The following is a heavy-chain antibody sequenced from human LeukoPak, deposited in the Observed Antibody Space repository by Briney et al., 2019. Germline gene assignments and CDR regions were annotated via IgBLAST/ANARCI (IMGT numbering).Heavy chain of an antibody. CDR3: AREDMATTPGAFDI. J-gene: IGHJ3*02. D-gene: IGHD5-24*01. V-gene: IGHV1-2*02. CDR2: INPNSGGT. CDR1: GYTFTGYY. Sequence: GASVKVSCKASGYTFTGYYMHWVRQAPGQGLEWMGWINPNSGGTNYAQKFQGRVTMTRDTSISTAYMELSRLRSDDTAVHYCAREDMATTPGAFDIWGQGTMVTVSS.